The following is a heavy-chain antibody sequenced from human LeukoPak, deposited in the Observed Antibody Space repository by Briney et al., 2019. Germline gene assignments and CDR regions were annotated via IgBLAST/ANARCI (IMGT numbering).Heavy chain of an antibody. CDR1: GGSISSYY. D-gene: IGHD3-16*02. V-gene: IGHV4-59*01. Sequence: PSETLSLTCTVSGGSISSYYWSWIRQPPGKGLEWIGYIYYSGSTNYNPSLKSRVTISVDTSKNQFSLKLSSVTAADTAVYYCARARLRLRLGELSSDAFDIWGQGTMVTVSS. CDR3: ARARLRLRLGELSSDAFDI. J-gene: IGHJ3*02. CDR2: IYYSGST.